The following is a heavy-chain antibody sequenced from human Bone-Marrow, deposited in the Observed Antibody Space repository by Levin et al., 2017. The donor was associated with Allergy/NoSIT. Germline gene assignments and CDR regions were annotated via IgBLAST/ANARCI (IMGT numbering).Heavy chain of an antibody. V-gene: IGHV3-23*01. CDR1: GFTFSTTD. CDR2: IRGSSDKA. D-gene: IGHD6-19*01. Sequence: GGSLRLSCAASGFTFSTTDMTWVRQAPGKGLEWVSGIRGSSDKAYYTDSVKGRFTISRDNSKNTVYLQMNSLRVEDTAVYYCGKGDISVAFHWGQGTLVTVSS. CDR3: GKGDISVAFH. J-gene: IGHJ4*02.